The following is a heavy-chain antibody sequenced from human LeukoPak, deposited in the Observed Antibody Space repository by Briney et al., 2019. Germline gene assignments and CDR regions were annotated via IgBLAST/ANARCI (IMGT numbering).Heavy chain of an antibody. CDR3: AKDIEDSGYYYFDY. D-gene: IGHD5-12*01. CDR1: GFTFDDYA. Sequence: GGSLRLSCAASGFTFDDYAMHWVRQAPGKGLEWVSGISWNSGSIGYADPVKGRFTISRDNAKNSLYLQMNSLRAEDTALYYCAKDIEDSGYYYFDYWGQGTLVTVSS. J-gene: IGHJ4*02. V-gene: IGHV3-9*01. CDR2: ISWNSGSI.